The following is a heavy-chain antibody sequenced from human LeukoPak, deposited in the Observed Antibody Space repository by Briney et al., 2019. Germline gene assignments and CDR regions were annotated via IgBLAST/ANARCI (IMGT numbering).Heavy chain of an antibody. V-gene: IGHV4-30-2*01. D-gene: IGHD3-10*01. CDR1: GGSISSGGYS. Sequence: PSETLSLTCAVSGGSISSGGYSWSWIRRPPGKGLEWFGYIYHSGSTYYNRSLKSRVTISVDRSKNQFSLKLSSVTAANTAVYYCARGYGSGSPSWFDPWGQGTLVTVSS. J-gene: IGHJ5*02. CDR2: IYHSGST. CDR3: ARGYGSGSPSWFDP.